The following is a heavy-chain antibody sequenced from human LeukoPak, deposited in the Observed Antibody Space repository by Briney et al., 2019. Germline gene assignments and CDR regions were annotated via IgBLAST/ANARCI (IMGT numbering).Heavy chain of an antibody. J-gene: IGHJ4*02. D-gene: IGHD1-26*01. V-gene: IGHV3-30*04. Sequence: GGSLRLSCAASGFKFSSYAMHWVRQAPGKGLEWVAVISYDGSNKYDADSVKGRFTIPRDNSKNTLYLEMKSLRAEDTAVYYCARGRGGTTTPYYFDSWGQGALVTVSS. CDR2: ISYDGSNK. CDR1: GFKFSSYA. CDR3: ARGRGGTTTPYYFDS.